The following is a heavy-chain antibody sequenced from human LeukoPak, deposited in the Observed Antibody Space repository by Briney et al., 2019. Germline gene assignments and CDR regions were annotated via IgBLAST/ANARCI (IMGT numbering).Heavy chain of an antibody. CDR3: GRVTIFGVVTD. CDR1: GGTFSSYA. CDR2: IIPILGIA. J-gene: IGHJ4*02. V-gene: IGHV1-69*04. D-gene: IGHD3-3*01. Sequence: SVKVSCKASGGTFSSYAISWVRQAPGQGLGWMGRIIPILGIANYAQKFQGRVTITADKSTSTAYMELSSLRSEDTAVYYCGRVTIFGVVTDWGQGTLVTVSS.